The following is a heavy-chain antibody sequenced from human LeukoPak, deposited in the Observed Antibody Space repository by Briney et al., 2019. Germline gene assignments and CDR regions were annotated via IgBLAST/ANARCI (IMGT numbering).Heavy chain of an antibody. CDR3: ARISEGYYGDYALAYFQH. CDR2: INHSGST. J-gene: IGHJ1*01. D-gene: IGHD4-17*01. V-gene: IGHV4-34*01. Sequence: PSETLSLTCAVYGGSFSGYYWSWIRQPPGKGLEWIGEINHSGSTNYNPSLKSRVTISVDTSKNQFSLKLSSVTAADTAVYYCARISEGYYGDYALAYFQHWGQGTLVTVSS. CDR1: GGSFSGYY.